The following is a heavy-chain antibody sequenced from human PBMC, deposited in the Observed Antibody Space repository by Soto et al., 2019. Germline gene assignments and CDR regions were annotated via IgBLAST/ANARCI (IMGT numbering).Heavy chain of an antibody. D-gene: IGHD2-15*01. CDR1: GGSISGNYIY. J-gene: IGHJ6*02. CDR3: ARDIVVVTGYYGMDV. V-gene: IGHV4-39*07. Sequence: PSETLSLTCTVSGGSISGNYIYWGWIRQPPGKGLEWIASISYSGTTNSNPSLKSRVTLSVDTSKNQFSLKLSSVTAADTAVYYCARDIVVVTGYYGMDVWGQGTTVTVSS. CDR2: ISYSGTT.